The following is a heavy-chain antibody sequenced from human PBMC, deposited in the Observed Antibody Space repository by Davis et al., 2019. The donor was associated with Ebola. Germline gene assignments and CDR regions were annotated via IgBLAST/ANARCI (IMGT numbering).Heavy chain of an antibody. Sequence: ASVKVSCKASGYTFTSYGISWVRQAPGQGLEWMGWISAYNGNTNYAQKLQGRVTMTTDTSTSTAYMELRSLRSDDTAVYYCARERYGYSRYYYYGMDVWGQGTTVTVSS. CDR2: ISAYNGNT. V-gene: IGHV1-18*01. D-gene: IGHD6-13*01. J-gene: IGHJ6*02. CDR1: GYTFTSYG. CDR3: ARERYGYSRYYYYGMDV.